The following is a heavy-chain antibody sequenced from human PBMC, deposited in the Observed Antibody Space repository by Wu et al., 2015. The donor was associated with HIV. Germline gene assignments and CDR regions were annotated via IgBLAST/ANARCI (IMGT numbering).Heavy chain of an antibody. CDR2: LNPNTGST. D-gene: IGHD1-1*01. Sequence: QVQLVQSGAEVKKPGASVKVSCKSSGYSFTAYYMHWVRQAPGQGLEWMARLNPNTGSTDYAQNFQGRATVTRDTSIGTAYMEVRGLRPDDTAVYYCASGIQSGGANYWGQGTLVTVSS. CDR3: ASGIQSGGANY. J-gene: IGHJ4*02. CDR1: GYSFTAYY. V-gene: IGHV1-2*06.